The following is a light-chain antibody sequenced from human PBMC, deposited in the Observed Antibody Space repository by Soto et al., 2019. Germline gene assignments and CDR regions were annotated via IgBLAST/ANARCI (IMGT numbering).Light chain of an antibody. Sequence: QSALTQPRSVSGSPGQSVTISCTGTSSDVGGYTYVSWSQQHPGKPPKLIIFEVSYRPSGVSNRFSGSKSGNTASLTISGLQPEDEADYYCTSFTSTNTWVFGGGTKLTVL. CDR1: SSDVGGYTY. CDR2: EVS. V-gene: IGLV2-14*01. J-gene: IGLJ3*02. CDR3: TSFTSTNTWV.